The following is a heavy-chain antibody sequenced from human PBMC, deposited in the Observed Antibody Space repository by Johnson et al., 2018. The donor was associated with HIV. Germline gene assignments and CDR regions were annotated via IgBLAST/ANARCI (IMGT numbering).Heavy chain of an antibody. CDR3: AKCFLLSGGNCYVVDAFDI. CDR1: GFTFDDFA. D-gene: IGHD2-15*01. V-gene: IGHV3-9*01. CDR2: IRWNSGSI. Sequence: QLVESGGGLVQPGRSLRLSCAASGFTFDDFAMHWVRQAPGKGLEWVSGIRWNSGSIGYADSVKGRFTISRDNSKNTLYLQMNSLRAEDTALYYCAKCFLLSGGNCYVVDAFDIWGQGTMVTVSS. J-gene: IGHJ3*02.